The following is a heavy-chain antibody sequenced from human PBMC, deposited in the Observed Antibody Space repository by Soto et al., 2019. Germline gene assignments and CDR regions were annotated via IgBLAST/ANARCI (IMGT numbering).Heavy chain of an antibody. V-gene: IGHV4-39*07. CDR1: GGSISSSSYY. CDR3: ARAVGPPFYSLDF. CDR2: IYYSGST. J-gene: IGHJ4*02. D-gene: IGHD2-15*01. Sequence: SETLSLTCTVSGGSISSSSYYWGWIRQPPGKGLEWIGSIYYSGSTDYNPSLKSRVSISGDTSKSQFSLKLSSVTAADTAVYYCARAVGPPFYSLDFWGQATLVTVSS.